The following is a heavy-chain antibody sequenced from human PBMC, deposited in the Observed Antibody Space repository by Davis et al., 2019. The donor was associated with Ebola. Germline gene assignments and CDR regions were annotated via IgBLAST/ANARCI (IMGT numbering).Heavy chain of an antibody. D-gene: IGHD3-3*01. CDR3: ARDREYYDFWSGYYSYYYYGMDV. CDR1: GFTFTDYG. CDR2: IWYDGSNK. Sequence: GGSLRLSCVASGFTFTDYGIHWVRQAPGKGLEGVSIIWYDGSNKDYADSVKGRFTISRDNAKNSLYLQMNSLRAEDTAVYYCARDREYYDFWSGYYSYYYYGMDVWGQGTTVTVSS. V-gene: IGHV3-33*01. J-gene: IGHJ6*02.